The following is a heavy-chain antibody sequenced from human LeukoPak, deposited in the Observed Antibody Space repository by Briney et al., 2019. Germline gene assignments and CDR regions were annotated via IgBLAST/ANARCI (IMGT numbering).Heavy chain of an antibody. V-gene: IGHV3-21*01. CDR2: ISSSSSYI. D-gene: IGHD1-1*01. CDR1: GITFSSYA. CDR3: ARDPSTGRDY. Sequence: PGGSLRLSCAASGITFSSYAMSWVRQAPGKGLEWVSSISSSSSYIYYADSVKGRFTISRDNAKNSLYLQMNSLRAEDTAVYYCARDPSTGRDYWGQGTLVTVSS. J-gene: IGHJ4*02.